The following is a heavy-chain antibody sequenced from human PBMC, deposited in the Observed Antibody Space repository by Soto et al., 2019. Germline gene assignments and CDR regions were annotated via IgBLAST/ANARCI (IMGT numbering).Heavy chain of an antibody. CDR3: ARDLQEGLRYFDWLLYSTHYFDY. CDR2: INAGKGNT. V-gene: IGHV1-3*01. Sequence: GASVKVSCKASGYTFTSYAMHWVRQAPGQRLEWMGWINAGKGNTKYSQKFQGRVTITRDTSTSTAYMELRSLRSDDTAVYYCARDLQEGLRYFDWLLYSTHYFDYWGQGTLVTVSS. D-gene: IGHD3-9*01. J-gene: IGHJ4*02. CDR1: GYTFTSYA.